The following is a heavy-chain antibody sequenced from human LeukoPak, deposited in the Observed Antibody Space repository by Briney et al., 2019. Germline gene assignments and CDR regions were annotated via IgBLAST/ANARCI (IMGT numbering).Heavy chain of an antibody. CDR3: AQSLSTSGIAY. CDR1: GFTFSNYA. V-gene: IGHV3-23*01. D-gene: IGHD3-10*01. CDR2: ISASGGST. J-gene: IGHJ4*02. Sequence: PGGSLRLSCAASGFTFSNYAMTWVRQAPGKGLECVSAISASGGSTYYADSVKGRFTISRDNSKNTLYLQMNSLRADDTAVYYCAQSLSTSGIAYWGQGTLVTVSS.